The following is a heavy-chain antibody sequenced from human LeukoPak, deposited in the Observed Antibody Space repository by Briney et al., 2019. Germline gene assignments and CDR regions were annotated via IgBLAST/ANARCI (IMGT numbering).Heavy chain of an antibody. Sequence: GGSLRLSCAASGFTFSIYAMNWVRQAPGKGLEWVSGISDSGRNTYYSDSVKGRFTISRDNSGSTVYLQMNSLTAEDTAQYYCATGCVGSPNCQTTGYDHWGQGTLVTVSS. CDR1: GFTFSIYA. CDR3: ATGCVGSPNCQTTGYDH. J-gene: IGHJ4*02. D-gene: IGHD2-2*01. V-gene: IGHV3-23*01. CDR2: ISDSGRNT.